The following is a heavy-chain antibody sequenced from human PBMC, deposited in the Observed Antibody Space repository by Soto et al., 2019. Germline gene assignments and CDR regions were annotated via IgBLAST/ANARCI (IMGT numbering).Heavy chain of an antibody. Sequence: KPSETLSLTCTVSGGSISSYYWSWIRQPPGKGLEWIGYIYYSGSTNYNPSLKSRVTISVDTSKNQFSLKLSSVTAADTAVYYCAREGLFDCSSTSCYVDAFDIWGQGTMVTVSS. V-gene: IGHV4-59*01. CDR2: IYYSGST. D-gene: IGHD2-2*01. CDR1: GGSISSYY. J-gene: IGHJ3*02. CDR3: AREGLFDCSSTSCYVDAFDI.